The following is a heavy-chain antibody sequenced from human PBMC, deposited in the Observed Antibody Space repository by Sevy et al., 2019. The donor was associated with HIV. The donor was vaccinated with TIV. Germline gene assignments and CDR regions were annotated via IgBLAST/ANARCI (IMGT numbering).Heavy chain of an antibody. D-gene: IGHD1-1*01. V-gene: IGHV4-59*13. Sequence: SETLSRTCTVSGVSISSYYWSWIRQPPGKGLEWIGYIYYNGSTNYNPSLKSRVTISVDTSKNQFSLKLSSVTAAETAVYYCPRDRVLYYYYGMDVWGQGTTVTVSS. CDR3: PRDRVLYYYYGMDV. J-gene: IGHJ6*02. CDR1: GVSISSYY. CDR2: IYYNGST.